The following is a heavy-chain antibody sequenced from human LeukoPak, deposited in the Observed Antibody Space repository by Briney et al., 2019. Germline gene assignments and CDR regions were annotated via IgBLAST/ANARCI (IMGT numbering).Heavy chain of an antibody. CDR2: IYHSGST. V-gene: IGHV4-38-2*02. Sequence: SETLSLTCTVSGYSISSGYYWGWIRQPPGKGLEWIGSIYHSGSTYYNPSLKSRVTISVDTSKNQFSLKLSSVTAADTAVYYCARDPGSLAPRLVFDYWGQGTLVTVSS. D-gene: IGHD6-13*01. CDR1: GYSISSGYY. CDR3: ARDPGSLAPRLVFDY. J-gene: IGHJ4*02.